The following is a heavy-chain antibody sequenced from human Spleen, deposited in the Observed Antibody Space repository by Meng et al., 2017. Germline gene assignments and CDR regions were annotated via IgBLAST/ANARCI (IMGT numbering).Heavy chain of an antibody. J-gene: IGHJ6*02. Sequence: GSLRLSCAVSGGSISSTVWWSWVRQPPGKGLEWIGTVTHSGSTYYNPSLKSRVSILVDTSNNQFSLKLSSVTAADTAVYYCARELWFGDFSSNNYYYGMDVWGRGTTVTVSS. CDR1: GGSISSTVW. V-gene: IGHV4-4*02. D-gene: IGHD3-10*01. CDR3: ARELWFGDFSSNNYYYGMDV. CDR2: VTHSGST.